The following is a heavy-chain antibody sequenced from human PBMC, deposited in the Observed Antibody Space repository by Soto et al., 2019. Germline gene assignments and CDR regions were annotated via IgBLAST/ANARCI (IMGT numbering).Heavy chain of an antibody. CDR3: ARVVSGSYFDY. CDR2: IYYSGTT. D-gene: IGHD1-26*01. V-gene: IGHV4-31*03. CDR1: GGSITTGGYF. Sequence: QVQLQESGPGLVKASQTLSLTCTVSGGSITTGGYFWSGIRQHPVKGLEWIGYIYYSGTTHYNPSLKNRVTISVDTSKNQFSLKLSSVTAADTAVYYCARVVSGSYFDYWGQGTLVTVSS. J-gene: IGHJ4*02.